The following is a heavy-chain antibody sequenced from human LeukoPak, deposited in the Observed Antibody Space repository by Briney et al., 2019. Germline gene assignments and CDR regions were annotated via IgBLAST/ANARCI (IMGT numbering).Heavy chain of an antibody. CDR2: IIPIFGTA. Sequence: SVKVSCKASGYTFTSYAMNWVRQAPGQGLEWMGGIIPIFGTANYAQKFQGRVTITADESTSTAYMELSRLRSEDMAGYYCARDECSSTSCYNGWGQGTLVTVSS. CDR3: ARDECSSTSCYNG. V-gene: IGHV1-69*13. CDR1: GYTFTSYA. J-gene: IGHJ4*02. D-gene: IGHD2-2*02.